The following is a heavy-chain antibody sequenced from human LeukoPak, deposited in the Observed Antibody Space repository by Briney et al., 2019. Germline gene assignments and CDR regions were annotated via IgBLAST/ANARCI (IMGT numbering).Heavy chain of an antibody. CDR1: GGSISSYY. V-gene: IGHV4-59*01. D-gene: IGHD1-1*01. J-gene: IGHJ4*02. Sequence: SETLSLTCTVSGGSISSYYWSWIRQPPGKGLEWIGYVFYSGRTNYNPSLKSRVTISVDTSKNHFSLKLSSVTAADTAVYYCARGQRGYFDYWGQGTLVTVSS. CDR3: ARGQRGYFDY. CDR2: VFYSGRT.